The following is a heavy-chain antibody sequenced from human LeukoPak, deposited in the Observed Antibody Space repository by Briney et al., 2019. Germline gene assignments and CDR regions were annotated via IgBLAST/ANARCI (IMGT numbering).Heavy chain of an antibody. Sequence: GGSLRLSCAASGFNFPNARMTWVRQAPGKGLEWVGRIKSKTDGATTDYAAPVKGRFTISRDDSKNTLYLQMNSLKTEDTAVYYCITLTTVVTYWGQGTLVTVSS. CDR2: IKSKTDGATT. CDR1: GFNFPNAR. D-gene: IGHD4-17*01. V-gene: IGHV3-15*01. J-gene: IGHJ4*02. CDR3: ITLTTVVTY.